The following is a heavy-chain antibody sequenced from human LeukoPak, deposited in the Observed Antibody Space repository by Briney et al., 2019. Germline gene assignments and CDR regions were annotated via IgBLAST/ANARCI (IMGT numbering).Heavy chain of an antibody. V-gene: IGHV4-34*01. CDR1: GGSFSGYY. D-gene: IGHD6-6*01. CDR2: INHSGST. CDR3: ARGGRGIAARYYYYYMDV. Sequence: LSETLSLTCAVYGGSFSGYYWSWIRQPPGKGLEWIGEINHSGSTNYNPSLKSRVTISVDTSKNQFSLKLSSVTAADTAVYYCARGGRGIAARYYYYYMDVWGKGTTVTVSS. J-gene: IGHJ6*03.